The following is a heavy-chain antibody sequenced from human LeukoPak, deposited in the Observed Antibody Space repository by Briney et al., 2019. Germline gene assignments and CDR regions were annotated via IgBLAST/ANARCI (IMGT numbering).Heavy chain of an antibody. CDR1: GFTLSSYS. D-gene: IGHD3-16*01. Sequence: GGSLRLSCAASGFTLSSYSMNWVRQAPGKGLEWVSSISSSSSYIYYADSVKGRFTISRDNAKNTLYLQMNSLRAEDTAVYYCARAPYDYYYYYMDVWGKGTTVTVSS. V-gene: IGHV3-21*01. CDR2: ISSSSSYI. J-gene: IGHJ6*03. CDR3: ARAPYDYYYYYMDV.